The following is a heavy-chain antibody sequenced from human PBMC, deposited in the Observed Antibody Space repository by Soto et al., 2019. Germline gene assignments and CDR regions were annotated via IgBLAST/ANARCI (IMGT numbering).Heavy chain of an antibody. J-gene: IGHJ5*02. CDR3: VRALDILGRFDQ. CDR1: GYRFSNYW. V-gene: IGHV5-51*01. D-gene: IGHD3-9*01. Sequence: PGESLKISCKGSGYRFSNYWIGWVRQMPGKGLESMGIIYPDDSDIRYSPSCQGQVTLSADNSISTAYLQWGSLKASDTAMYYCVRALDILGRFDQWGQGTLVTAPS. CDR2: IYPDDSDI.